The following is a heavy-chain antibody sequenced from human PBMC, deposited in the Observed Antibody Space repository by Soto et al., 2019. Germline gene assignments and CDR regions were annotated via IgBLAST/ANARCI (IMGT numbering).Heavy chain of an antibody. V-gene: IGHV4-39*01. D-gene: IGHD2-21*02. Sequence: QLQLQESGPGLVKPSETLSLTCTVSGGSISSSSYYWGWIRQPPGKGLEWIGSIYYSGSTYYNPSLKSRVTLFVATSPHQFPRTRRSVTPAATAGYSCASMGGDREAGAFAVWGQGTMVPVAS. CDR2: IYYSGST. CDR1: GGSISSSSYY. CDR3: ASMGGDREAGAFAV. J-gene: IGHJ3*01.